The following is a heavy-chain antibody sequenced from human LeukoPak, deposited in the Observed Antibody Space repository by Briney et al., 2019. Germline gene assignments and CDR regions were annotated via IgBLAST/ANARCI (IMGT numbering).Heavy chain of an antibody. D-gene: IGHD3-22*01. V-gene: IGHV4-61*02. CDR3: ARERPYYYDSSGYYDY. J-gene: IGHJ4*02. CDR1: GGSISSGSYY. Sequence: PSQTLSLTCTVSGGSISSGSYYWSWIRQPAGKGLGWIGRIYTSGSNNYNPSLKSRVTISVDTSKNQFSLKLSSVTAADTAVYYCARERPYYYDSSGYYDYWGQGTLVTVSS. CDR2: IYTSGSN.